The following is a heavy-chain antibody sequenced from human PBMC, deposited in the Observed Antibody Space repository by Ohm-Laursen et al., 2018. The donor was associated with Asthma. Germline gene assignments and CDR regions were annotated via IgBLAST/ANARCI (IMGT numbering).Heavy chain of an antibody. V-gene: IGHV3-9*01. J-gene: IGHJ4*02. Sequence: SLRLSCAAFGFTFDDNAMNWVRQAPGKGLEWVSGISWNSGSIGYADSVKGRFTISRDNAKNSLYLQMNRLRAEDTAVYYCARRRPTDYWGQGTLVTVSS. CDR1: GFTFDDNA. CDR3: ARRRPTDY. CDR2: ISWNSGSI.